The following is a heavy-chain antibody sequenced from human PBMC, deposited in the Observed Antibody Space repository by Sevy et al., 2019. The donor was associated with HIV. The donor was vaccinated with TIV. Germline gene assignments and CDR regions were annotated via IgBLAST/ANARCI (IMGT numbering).Heavy chain of an antibody. CDR3: GGGAPYYYYGLEV. CDR2: IRQDGREM. V-gene: IGHV3-7*01. CDR1: GFNLENFW. Sequence: GGSLRLSCVASGFNLENFWMNWVRQAPGKGLEWVANIRQDGREMNYVDSVRGRFTISRDNAKNSLFLQMHSLRAEDTAVYYCGGGAPYYYYGLEVWGQGTTVTVSS. J-gene: IGHJ6*02. D-gene: IGHD3-10*01.